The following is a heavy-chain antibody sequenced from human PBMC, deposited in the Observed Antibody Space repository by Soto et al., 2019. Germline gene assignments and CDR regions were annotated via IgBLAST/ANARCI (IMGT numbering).Heavy chain of an antibody. Sequence: QVQLVESGGGLVKPGGSLRLSCATSGFIFSDYYMHWIRQAPGKGLEWISYISGNGRIIQSADSAKGRFTISRDNAQNSMYLPMNSIRAEDTALYFCARDFDADSRTDFDYWGQGTLVTVSS. D-gene: IGHD4-17*01. CDR1: GFIFSDYY. CDR2: ISGNGRII. V-gene: IGHV3-11*01. J-gene: IGHJ4*02. CDR3: ARDFDADSRTDFDY.